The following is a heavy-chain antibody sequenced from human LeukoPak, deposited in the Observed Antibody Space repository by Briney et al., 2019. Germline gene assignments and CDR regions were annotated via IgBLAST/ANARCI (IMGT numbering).Heavy chain of an antibody. CDR2: ISYDGSNK. J-gene: IGHJ3*02. CDR1: GFTFSSYG. V-gene: IGHV3-30*18. D-gene: IGHD3-22*01. Sequence: GGSLRLSCAASGFTFSSYGMHWVRQAPGKGLEWVAVISYDGSNKYYADSVKGRFTISRDNSKNTLYLQMNSLRAEDTAVYYCAKDSNYYDSSGQDAFDIWGQGTMVTASS. CDR3: AKDSNYYDSSGQDAFDI.